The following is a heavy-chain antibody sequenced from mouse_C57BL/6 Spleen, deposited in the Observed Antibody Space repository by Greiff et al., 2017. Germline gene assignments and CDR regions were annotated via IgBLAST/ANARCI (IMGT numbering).Heavy chain of an antibody. CDR3: AFSSYGAMDY. J-gene: IGHJ4*01. CDR2: IYPVSGET. D-gene: IGHD1-1*01. Sequence: VQLQQSGAELASPGASVTLSCKASGYTFTDHIMNWVKKRPGQGLEWIGRIYPVSGETTYNQKFMGKATLAVDPSSSTVYMVLISLTSEDPAVYYCAFSSYGAMDYWGQGTSGTVSS. CDR1: GYTFTDHI. V-gene: IGHV1-11*01.